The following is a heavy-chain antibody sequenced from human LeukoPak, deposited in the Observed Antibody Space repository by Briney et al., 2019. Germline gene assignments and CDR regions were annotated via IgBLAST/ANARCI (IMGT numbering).Heavy chain of an antibody. CDR3: AKGAWDSSWGRYYYDYMDV. D-gene: IGHD3-16*01. Sequence: PGGSLRLSCAASGFTFSSYAMSWVRQAPGKGLEWVSAISGSGGNTYYADSVKGRFTISRDNSKNTLYLQMNSLRAEDTAVYYCAKGAWDSSWGRYYYDYMDVWGKGTTVTVSS. J-gene: IGHJ6*03. CDR1: GFTFSSYA. CDR2: ISGSGGNT. V-gene: IGHV3-23*01.